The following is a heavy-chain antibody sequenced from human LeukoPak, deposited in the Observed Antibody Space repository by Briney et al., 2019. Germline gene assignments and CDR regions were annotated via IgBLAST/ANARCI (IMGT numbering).Heavy chain of an antibody. V-gene: IGHV4-34*01. J-gene: IGHJ4*02. D-gene: IGHD6-19*01. CDR3: ARVEVSSGLGGVDY. Sequence: SETLSLTCAVYGGSFSGYYWSWIRQPPGKGLEWIGEINHSGSTNYNPSLKSRVTISVDTSKNQFSLKLSSVTAADTAVYYCARVEVSSGLGGVDYWGQGTLVTVSS. CDR2: INHSGST. CDR1: GGSFSGYY.